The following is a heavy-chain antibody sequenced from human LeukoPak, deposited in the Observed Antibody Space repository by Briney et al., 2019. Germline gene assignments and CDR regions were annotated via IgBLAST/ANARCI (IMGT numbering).Heavy chain of an antibody. V-gene: IGHV3-74*01. CDR1: GFTFSSSW. CDR2: INPDGSIT. CDR3: TRSPSLGGRYWGFDY. J-gene: IGHJ4*02. Sequence: GGSLRLSCAASGFTFSSSWMHWVRQAPGKGLVWVSRINPDGSITSHADSVKGRFTISRDNAKNTVYLQMNSLRAEDTAVYYCTRSPSLGGRYWGFDYWGQGALVTVSS. D-gene: IGHD1-26*01.